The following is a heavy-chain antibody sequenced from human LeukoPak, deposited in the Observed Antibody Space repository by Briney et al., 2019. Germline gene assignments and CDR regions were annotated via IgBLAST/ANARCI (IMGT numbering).Heavy chain of an antibody. V-gene: IGHV3-74*01. D-gene: IGHD5-18*01. CDR2: IITGESRT. CDR1: GFTFSTYW. Sequence: PVGSLRLSCAASGFTFSTYWIDWVRHAPREGLVWVSRIITGESRTNYADSVRGRFTISRDNAKNTVYLHMNSLRAEDTAVYYCVRDSAYSFGYWGQGTLVTVSS. J-gene: IGHJ4*02. CDR3: VRDSAYSFGY.